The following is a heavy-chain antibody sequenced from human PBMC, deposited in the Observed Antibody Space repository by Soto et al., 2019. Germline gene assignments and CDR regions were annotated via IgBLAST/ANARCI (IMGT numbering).Heavy chain of an antibody. CDR2: IYFSGST. D-gene: IGHD1-26*01. J-gene: IGHJ4*02. V-gene: IGHV4-30-4*01. CDR1: GGSISSGNFY. CDR3: AHDSHGGNTYFDL. Sequence: VQLQESGPGLVRPSETLSLTCTVSGGSISSGNFYWSWIRQPPGKGLEWIGYIYFSGSTSYSPSLKSRLTISLNTSNNQFSLKLTSVTAADKAVYYCAHDSHGGNTYFDLWGQGALVTVSS.